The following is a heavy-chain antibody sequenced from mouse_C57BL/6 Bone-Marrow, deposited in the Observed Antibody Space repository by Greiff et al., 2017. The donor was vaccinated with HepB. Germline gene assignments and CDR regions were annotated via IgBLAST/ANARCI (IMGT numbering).Heavy chain of an antibody. V-gene: IGHV1-50*01. Sequence: QVQLQQPGAELVKPGASVKLSCKASGYTFTSYWMQWVKQRPGQGLEWIGEIDPSDSYTNYNQKFKGKATLTVDTSSSTAYMQLSSLTSEDSAVYYCAKPYDYWGQGTLVTVSA. D-gene: IGHD2-3*01. CDR3: AKPYDY. CDR1: GYTFTSYW. CDR2: IDPSDSYT. J-gene: IGHJ3*01.